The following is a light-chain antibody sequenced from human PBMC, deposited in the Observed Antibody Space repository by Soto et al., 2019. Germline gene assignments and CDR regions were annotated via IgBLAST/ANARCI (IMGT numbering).Light chain of an antibody. V-gene: IGKV3-11*01. CDR2: DAS. Sequence: EIVLTQSPATLSLSPGERATLSCRASQSVSRYLAWYQQKPGQGPRLLIYDASNRATGIPARFSGSGSGTAFTLTISSLEPADFAVYYCQQRSNWPPATFGQGTKVEIK. CDR3: QQRSNWPPAT. CDR1: QSVSRY. J-gene: IGKJ1*01.